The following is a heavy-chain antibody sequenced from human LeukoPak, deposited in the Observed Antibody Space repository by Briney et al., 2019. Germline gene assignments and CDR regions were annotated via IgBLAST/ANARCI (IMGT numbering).Heavy chain of an antibody. CDR1: GYTFTSHG. Sequence: ASVKVSCKASGYTFTSHGISWVRQAPGQGLEWMGWISAYNGNTNYAQKLQGRVTMTTDTSTSTAYMELRSLRSDDTAVYYCARAAGPTIFGVVISDYWGQGTLSPSPQ. J-gene: IGHJ4*02. V-gene: IGHV1-18*01. D-gene: IGHD3-3*01. CDR2: ISAYNGNT. CDR3: ARAAGPTIFGVVISDY.